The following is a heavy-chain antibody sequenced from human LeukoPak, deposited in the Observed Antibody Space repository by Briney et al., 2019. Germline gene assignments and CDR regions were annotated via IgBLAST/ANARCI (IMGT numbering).Heavy chain of an antibody. CDR1: GNSISSGDYY. D-gene: IGHD3-22*01. Sequence: SQTLSLTCAVSGNSISSGDYYWSWIGPPAGKGLEWIGRIYTSGSTNYNPSLKSLATIRGDTSENQFSLRLSSVTAANTAVYYCARASYSYDISGWVPFDYWGQGTLVTVSS. CDR3: ARASYSYDISGWVPFDY. J-gene: IGHJ4*02. CDR2: IYTSGST. V-gene: IGHV4-61*02.